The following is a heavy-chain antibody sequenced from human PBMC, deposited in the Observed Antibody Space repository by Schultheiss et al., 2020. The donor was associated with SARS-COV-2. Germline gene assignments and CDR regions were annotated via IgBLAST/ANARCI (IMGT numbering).Heavy chain of an antibody. J-gene: IGHJ4*02. V-gene: IGHV3-23*01. D-gene: IGHD3-22*01. CDR1: GFTFSSYA. CDR3: ARATTMIVVGGSY. Sequence: GGSLRLSCAASGFTFSSYAMSWVRQAPGKGLEWVSAISGSGGSTYYADSVKGRFTISRDNAKNSLYLQMNSLRAEDTAVYYCARATTMIVVGGSYWGQGTLVTVSS. CDR2: ISGSGGST.